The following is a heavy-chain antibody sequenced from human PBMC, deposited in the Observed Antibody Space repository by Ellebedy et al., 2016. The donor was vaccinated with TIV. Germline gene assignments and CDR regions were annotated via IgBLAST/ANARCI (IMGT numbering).Heavy chain of an antibody. J-gene: IGHJ4*02. Sequence: GESLKISCAASGFTVSSNYMSWVRQAPGKGLEWVSVIYSGGSTYYADSVKGRFTISRDNSKNTLYLQMNSLRAEDTAVYYCARESYSSGWYDYWGQGTLVTVSS. D-gene: IGHD6-19*01. V-gene: IGHV3-53*01. CDR1: GFTVSSNY. CDR2: IYSGGST. CDR3: ARESYSSGWYDY.